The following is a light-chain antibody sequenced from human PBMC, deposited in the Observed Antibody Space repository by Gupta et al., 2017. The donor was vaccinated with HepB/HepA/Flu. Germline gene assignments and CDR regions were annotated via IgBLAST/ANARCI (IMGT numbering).Light chain of an antibody. CDR2: AAS. CDR3: QQYYSYPPT. V-gene: IGKV1-8*01. Sequence: FSASTGDRVTITCRASQGISSYLAWYQQKPGKAPKLLIYAASTLQSGVPSRFSGSGSGTDFTLTISCLQSEDFATYYCQQYYSYPPTFGPGTKVEIK. CDR1: QGISSY. J-gene: IGKJ3*01.